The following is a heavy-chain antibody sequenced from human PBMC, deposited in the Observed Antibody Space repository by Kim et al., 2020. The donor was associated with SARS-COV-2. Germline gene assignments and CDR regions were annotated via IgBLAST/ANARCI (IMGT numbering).Heavy chain of an antibody. D-gene: IGHD1-26*01. Sequence: SETLSLTCTVSGGSVSSGSYYWSWIRQAPGKGLEWLGYIFYSGSTNYNPSLKSRVTISVDTSKNQFSLNLSSVTAADTAIYYCARDKKPYSGSYNGWFDPWGQRALVTVSP. CDR1: GGSVSSGSYY. CDR3: ARDKKPYSGSYNGWFDP. CDR2: IFYSGST. V-gene: IGHV4-61*01. J-gene: IGHJ5*02.